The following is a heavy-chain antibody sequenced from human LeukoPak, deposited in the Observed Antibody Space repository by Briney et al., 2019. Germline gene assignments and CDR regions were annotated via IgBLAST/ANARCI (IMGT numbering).Heavy chain of an antibody. CDR2: IRSKTYGGAI. J-gene: IGHJ4*02. V-gene: IGHV3-49*04. CDR3: ARARTAVTTQGGY. Sequence: PGGSLRLSCAASGFIFRHYTMTWVRHAPGKGLEWVGFIRSKTYGGAIDYAASVEGKFIISRDDSKSIAYLEMNSLQTEDTAVYYCARARTAVTTQGGYWGQGTLVTVSS. D-gene: IGHD4-17*01. CDR1: GFIFRHYT.